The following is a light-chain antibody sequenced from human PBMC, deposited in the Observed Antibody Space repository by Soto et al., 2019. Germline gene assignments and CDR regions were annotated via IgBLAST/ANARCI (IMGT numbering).Light chain of an antibody. V-gene: IGKV1-39*01. CDR3: QQSYSTPPLT. CDR1: QSISSY. J-gene: IGKJ4*01. CDR2: AAS. Sequence: DIQMTQSPSSLSASVGDRVTITCRASQSISSYLNWYQQKPGKAPKLLIYAASSLQSGVPSRFSGSGSGTVFTLTISSLQPEDFATYYCQQSYSTPPLTFGGGTKVEIK.